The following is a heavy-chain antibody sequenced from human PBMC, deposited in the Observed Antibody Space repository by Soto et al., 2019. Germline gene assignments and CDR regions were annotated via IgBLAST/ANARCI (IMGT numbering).Heavy chain of an antibody. V-gene: IGHV4-31*03. CDR1: GGSISSGDYY. J-gene: IGHJ3*02. CDR2: IYSSGST. D-gene: IGHD3-22*01. CDR3: VRDYDYDTSRNDAFDI. Sequence: SETLSLTCTFSGGSISSGDYYLSWIRHHPGKGLEWIGYIYSSGSTYYNPSLRSRVTISADTSKNQFSLRLSSVTAADTAVYYCVRDYDYDTSRNDAFDIWGQGTMVTVSS.